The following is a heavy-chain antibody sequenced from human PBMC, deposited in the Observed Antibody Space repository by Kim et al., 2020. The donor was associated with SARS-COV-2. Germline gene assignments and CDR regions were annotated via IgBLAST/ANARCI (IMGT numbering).Heavy chain of an antibody. CDR3: ATDSSGSDSMDV. D-gene: IGHD1-26*01. CDR1: GYSLTEVS. CDR2: YDPEDGKT. J-gene: IGHJ6*02. Sequence: ASVKVSCKVSGYSLTEVSMHWVRQAPGKGLEWMAGYDPEDGKTTYAQKFQGRVIMTEDTSTDTAYMELSSLRSEDTAVYYCATDSSGSDSMDVWGQGTTVTVSS. V-gene: IGHV1-24*01.